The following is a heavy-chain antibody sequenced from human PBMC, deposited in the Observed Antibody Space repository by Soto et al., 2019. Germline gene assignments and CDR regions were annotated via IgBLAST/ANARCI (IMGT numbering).Heavy chain of an antibody. CDR1: GFTFSSYA. D-gene: IGHD6-19*01. J-gene: IGHJ4*02. Sequence: EVQLLESGGGLVQPGGSLRLSCAASGFTFSSYAMSWVRQAPGKGLEWVSAISDSGGSTYYADSLKGRFTISRDNSKNTLYLQMNSLRVEDTAEYYCAKDRGWPKFDYWGQGTLVTVSS. V-gene: IGHV3-23*01. CDR2: ISDSGGST. CDR3: AKDRGWPKFDY.